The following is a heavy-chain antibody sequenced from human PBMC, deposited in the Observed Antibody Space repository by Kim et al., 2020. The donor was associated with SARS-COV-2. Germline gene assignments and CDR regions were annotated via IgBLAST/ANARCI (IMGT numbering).Heavy chain of an antibody. D-gene: IGHD3-10*01. J-gene: IGHJ4*02. CDR1: GDSISDKE. CDR3: VKRAFGFPAV. Sequence: SETLSLTCSVSGDSISDKEWSWIRQPAGKGLEWIGRITKIGGTAYNPSLQSRVTMSVEMSKTQFFLRLSFVTAADTAVYYCVKRAFGFPAVWGQGILVTVSS. CDR2: ITKIGGT. V-gene: IGHV4-4*07.